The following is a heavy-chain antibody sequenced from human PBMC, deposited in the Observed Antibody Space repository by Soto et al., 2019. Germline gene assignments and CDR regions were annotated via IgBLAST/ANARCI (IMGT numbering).Heavy chain of an antibody. Sequence: GGSLRLSCAASGFTFSSYAMSWVRQAPGKGLEWVSAISGSGGSTNYADSVKGRFTISRDNSKNTLYLQMNSLRAEDTAVYYCAKDRDDFLSGYYVDVWGKGTTVTVSS. V-gene: IGHV3-23*01. CDR2: ISGSGGST. CDR1: GFTFSSYA. D-gene: IGHD3-3*01. CDR3: AKDRDDFLSGYYVDV. J-gene: IGHJ6*04.